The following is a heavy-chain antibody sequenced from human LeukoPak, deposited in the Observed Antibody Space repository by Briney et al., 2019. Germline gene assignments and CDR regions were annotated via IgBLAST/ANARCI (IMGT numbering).Heavy chain of an antibody. V-gene: IGHV1-8*01. CDR1: GYTFTSYD. CDR2: MNPNSGNT. J-gene: IGHJ6*03. Sequence: ASVKVSCKASGYTFTSYDINWVRQATGQGLEWMGWMNPNSGNTGYAQKFQGRVTMTRNTSISTAYMELSSLRSEDTAVYCCARSGDFWSGYYWDAYYYYYMDVWGKGTTVTVSS. CDR3: ARSGDFWSGYYWDAYYYYYMDV. D-gene: IGHD3-3*01.